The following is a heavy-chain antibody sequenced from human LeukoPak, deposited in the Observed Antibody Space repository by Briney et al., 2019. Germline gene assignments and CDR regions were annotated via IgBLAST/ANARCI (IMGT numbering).Heavy chain of an antibody. CDR1: GFTFSSYG. V-gene: IGHV3-48*01. CDR3: AREGGHCGGDCYPDAFDI. CDR2: ISSSSSTI. J-gene: IGHJ3*02. D-gene: IGHD2-21*02. Sequence: PGGSLRLSCAASGFTFSSYGMNWLRQASGKGLEWVSYISSSSSTIYYADSVKGRFTISRDNAKNSLYLQMKSLRAEDTAVYYCAREGGHCGGDCYPDAFDIWGQGTMVTVSS.